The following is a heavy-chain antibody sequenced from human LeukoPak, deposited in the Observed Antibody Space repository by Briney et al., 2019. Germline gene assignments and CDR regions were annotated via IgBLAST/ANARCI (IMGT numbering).Heavy chain of an antibody. D-gene: IGHD2-15*01. J-gene: IGHJ6*02. CDR1: GGSFSGYY. Sequence: SETLSLTCAVSGGSFSGYYWSWIRQPPGKGLEWIGEINHSGSTNYNPSLKSRVTISVDTSKNQFSLKLSSVTAADTAVYYCARGLLLHPKHYYYYGMDVWGQGTTVTVSS. CDR2: INHSGST. V-gene: IGHV4-34*01. CDR3: ARGLLLHPKHYYYYGMDV.